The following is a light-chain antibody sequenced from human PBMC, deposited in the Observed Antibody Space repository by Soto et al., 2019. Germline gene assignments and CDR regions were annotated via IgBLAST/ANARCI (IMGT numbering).Light chain of an antibody. CDR1: QSVLYSSNNENY. Sequence: DIVMTQSPDSLAVSLGERATINRKSSQSVLYSSNNENYLAWYQQKPGQAPRLLIYGASTRATGIPARFSGSGSGTEFTLTISSLQSEDFAVYYCQQYHDWGEFGQGTKVDIK. V-gene: IGKV4-1*01. CDR2: GAS. J-gene: IGKJ1*01. CDR3: QQYHDWGE.